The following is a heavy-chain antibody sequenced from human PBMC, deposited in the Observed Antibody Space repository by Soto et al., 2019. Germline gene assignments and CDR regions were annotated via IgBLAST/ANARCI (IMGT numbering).Heavy chain of an antibody. D-gene: IGHD3-16*01. Sequence: VQLVQSGAEVKQPGSSVKVSCKASGGTFSSYAISWVRQAPGQGLEWMGGIIPIFGTANYAQKFQGRVTITADESTSTAYMELNSLRAEDTAVYYCARGRDYLGGDFDYWGQGTLVTVSS. CDR3: ARGRDYLGGDFDY. CDR1: GGTFSSYA. CDR2: IIPIFGTA. V-gene: IGHV1-69*01. J-gene: IGHJ4*02.